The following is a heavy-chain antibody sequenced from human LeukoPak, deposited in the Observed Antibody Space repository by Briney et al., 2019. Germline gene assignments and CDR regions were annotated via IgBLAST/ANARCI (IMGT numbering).Heavy chain of an antibody. CDR1: GFTFSSC. CDR3: ARDPPTSDIVAALYGWCDP. D-gene: IGHD5-12*01. CDR2: ISSSSSYI. V-gene: IGHV3-21*01. J-gene: IGHJ5*02. Sequence: GGSLTLSCAASGFTFSSCMNWVRQAPGKGLEWVSSISSSSSYIYYADSVKGRFTISRDNAKNSLYLQMSSLRAEDTAVYYCARDPPTSDIVAALYGWCDPWGQGRLVTVSS.